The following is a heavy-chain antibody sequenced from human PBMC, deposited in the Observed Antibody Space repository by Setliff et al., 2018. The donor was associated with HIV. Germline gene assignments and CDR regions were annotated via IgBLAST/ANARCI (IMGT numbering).Heavy chain of an antibody. CDR1: GGSISSSIYY. D-gene: IGHD6-6*01. V-gene: IGHV4-39*01. Sequence: PSETLSLTCTVSGGSISSSIYYWGWIRQPPGKGLEWIGFIYYSGSTYYYGGSTYYNPSLKSRVTISVDTSKNQFSLELSSVTAADTAVYYCARHDTEYSSYPIDYWGQGNLVTVSS. J-gene: IGHJ4*02. CDR3: ARHDTEYSSYPIDY. CDR2: IYYSGSTYYYGGST.